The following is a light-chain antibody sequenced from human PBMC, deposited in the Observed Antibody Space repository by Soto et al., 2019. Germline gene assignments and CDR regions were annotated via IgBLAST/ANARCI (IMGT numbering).Light chain of an antibody. J-gene: IGLJ1*01. Sequence: QSALTQPRSVSGSPGQSVTISCTGTSSDVAIYNYISWYQQHPGEAPKLMIHDVSERPSGVPDRFSGSKSGNTASLTISGLRAEDEADYYCCSYVGRNTYVFGTGTKLTVL. CDR2: DVS. V-gene: IGLV2-11*01. CDR1: SSDVAIYNY. CDR3: CSYVGRNTYV.